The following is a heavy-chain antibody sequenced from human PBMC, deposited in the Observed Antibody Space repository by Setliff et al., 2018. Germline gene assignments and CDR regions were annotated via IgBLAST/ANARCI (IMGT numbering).Heavy chain of an antibody. J-gene: IGHJ4*02. V-gene: IGHV4-4*07. CDR1: GGSISSHY. CDR3: ARGGTFRYFDY. D-gene: IGHD5-12*01. Sequence: PSETLSLTCTVSGGSISSHYWSWIRQPAGKGLEWLGQIYTSWSTNYNPSLKGRATLSIDASKKQFSLKLTAVTAADTAVYYCARGGTFRYFDYWGQGTPVTVSS. CDR2: IYTSWST.